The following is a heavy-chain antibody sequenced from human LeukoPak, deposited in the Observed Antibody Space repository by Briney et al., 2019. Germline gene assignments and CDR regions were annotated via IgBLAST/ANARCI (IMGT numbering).Heavy chain of an antibody. CDR3: ARDLRWEAAPGPFEY. Sequence: GASVKVSCKASGYTFTSYGISWVRQAPGQGLEWMGWISAYNGNTNHAQMLQGRVTMTTDTSTSTAYMELRSLRSDDTAVYYCARDLRWEAAPGPFEYWGQGTLVTVSS. CDR2: ISAYNGNT. D-gene: IGHD6-13*01. V-gene: IGHV1-18*01. J-gene: IGHJ4*02. CDR1: GYTFTSYG.